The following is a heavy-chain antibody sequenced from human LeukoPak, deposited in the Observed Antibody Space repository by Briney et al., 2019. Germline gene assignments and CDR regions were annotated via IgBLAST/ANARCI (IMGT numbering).Heavy chain of an antibody. CDR3: AKGLRFFPSLYYFDY. J-gene: IGHJ4*02. V-gene: IGHV3-23*01. D-gene: IGHD3-3*01. Sequence: GGSLRLSCAASGFTFSSYAMSWVRQAPGKGLEWVSALSGSGGSTYYADSVKGRFTISRDNSKNTLYLQMNSLRAEDTAVYYCAKGLRFFPSLYYFDYWGQGTLVTVSS. CDR2: LSGSGGST. CDR1: GFTFSSYA.